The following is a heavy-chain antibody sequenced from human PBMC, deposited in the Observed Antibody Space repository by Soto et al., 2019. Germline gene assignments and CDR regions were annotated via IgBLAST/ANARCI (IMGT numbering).Heavy chain of an antibody. CDR1: AFTLSSYW. D-gene: IGHD3-22*01. J-gene: IGHJ3*02. CDR3: ARDYEFGFDI. V-gene: IGHV3-7*01. CDR2: IKPDGREK. Sequence: ESGGGLVQPGGSLRLSCEASAFTLSSYWMSWVRQAPGKGLEWVANIKPDGREKYYVDSVKGRFTISRDNTKNSLYLQMSTLRPGDTAIYYCARDYEFGFDIWGQGTLVTVSS.